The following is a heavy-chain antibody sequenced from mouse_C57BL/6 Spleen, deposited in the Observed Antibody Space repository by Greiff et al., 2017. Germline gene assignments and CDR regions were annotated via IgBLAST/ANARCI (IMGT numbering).Heavy chain of an antibody. CDR1: GYTFTSYW. D-gene: IGHD1-2*01. J-gene: IGHJ4*01. V-gene: IGHV1-55*01. Sequence: QVQLQQPGAELVKPGASVKLSCTASGYTFTSYWITWVKQRPGQGLEWIGDIYPGSGSTNYNEKFKSKATLTVDTSSSTAYMQLSSLTSEDSAVYYCARFITTAFMDYWGQGTSVTVSS. CDR3: ARFITTAFMDY. CDR2: IYPGSGST.